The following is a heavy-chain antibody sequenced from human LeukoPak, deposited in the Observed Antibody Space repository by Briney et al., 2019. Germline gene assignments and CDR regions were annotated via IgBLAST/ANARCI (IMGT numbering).Heavy chain of an antibody. CDR1: GFAFSSYG. Sequence: GGSLRLSCAASGFAFSSYGIHWVRQAPGKGLEWVAFIRYDGNNKYYADSVKGRLTISRGNSKNTLYLQMNSLRAEDTAVYYCVKDPVASAVAGTNYFDYWGQGTLVTVPS. J-gene: IGHJ4*02. CDR3: VKDPVASAVAGTNYFDY. CDR2: IRYDGNNK. V-gene: IGHV3-30*02. D-gene: IGHD6-19*01.